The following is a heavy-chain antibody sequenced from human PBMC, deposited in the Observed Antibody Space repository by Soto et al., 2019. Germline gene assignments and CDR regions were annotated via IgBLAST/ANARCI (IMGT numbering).Heavy chain of an antibody. CDR1: GYTFTGYY. D-gene: IGHD6-6*01. CDR3: AREGGGSSSNYYYGMDV. J-gene: IGHJ6*02. CDR2: INPNSGGT. Sequence: GASVKVSCKASGYTFTGYYMHWVRQAPGQGVEWMGWINPNSGGTNYAQKFQGRVTMTRDTSISTAYMELSRLRSDDTAVYYCAREGGGSSSNYYYGMDVWGQGTTVTVSS. V-gene: IGHV1-2*02.